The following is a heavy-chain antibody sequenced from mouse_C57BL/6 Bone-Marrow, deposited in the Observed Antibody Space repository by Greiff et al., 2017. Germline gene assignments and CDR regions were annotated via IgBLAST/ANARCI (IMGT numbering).Heavy chain of an antibody. CDR3: AREGFDYGYAMDY. CDR1: GYSITSGYY. Sequence: ESGPGLVKPSPSLSLTCSVTGYSITSGYYWNWIRQFPGNKLEWMGYISYDGSNNYNPSLKNRISFTLDTSKNQFFLKVNSVTTEDTATYYCAREGFDYGYAMDYWGQGTSVTVSS. V-gene: IGHV3-6*01. CDR2: ISYDGSN. J-gene: IGHJ4*01. D-gene: IGHD2-4*01.